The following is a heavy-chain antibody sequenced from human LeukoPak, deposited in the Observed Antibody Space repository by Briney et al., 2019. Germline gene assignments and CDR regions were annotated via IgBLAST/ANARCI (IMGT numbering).Heavy chain of an antibody. CDR2: VSAYNGNT. J-gene: IGHJ4*02. CDR1: GYTFTSYG. D-gene: IGHD1-1*01. V-gene: IGHV1-18*01. CDR3: ARSTAQLFDY. Sequence: GASVKVSCKASGYTFTSYGISWVRQAPGQGLEWMGWVSAYNGNTNYAQKLQGRVTMTTDTSASTAYMELRSLRSEDTAVYYCARSTAQLFDYWGQGTLVTVSS.